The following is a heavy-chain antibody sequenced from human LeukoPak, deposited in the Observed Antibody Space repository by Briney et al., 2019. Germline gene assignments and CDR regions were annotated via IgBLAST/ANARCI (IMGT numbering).Heavy chain of an antibody. CDR3: AKKRDAFDI. V-gene: IGHV3-23*01. CDR2: LTDSGGTT. D-gene: IGHD5-24*01. J-gene: IGHJ3*02. CDR1: GFTFSSYA. Sequence: AGGSLRLSCVASGFTFSSYAMGWVRQAPGKRPEWVSSLTDSGGTTYYVDSVKGRFTISRDNSKNTLYLHMNSLRAEDTAMYYCAKKRDAFDIWGQGTVGAVSS.